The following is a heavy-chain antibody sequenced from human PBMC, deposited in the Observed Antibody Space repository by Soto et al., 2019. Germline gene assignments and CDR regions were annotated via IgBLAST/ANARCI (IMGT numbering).Heavy chain of an antibody. Sequence: GGSLRLSCAASGFTFSSYGMHWVRQAPGKGLEWVEVISYDGSNKYYADSVKGRLTISRDNSKNPLYLQMNSLRAEDTAVYYCAKVARGIRYFDWLLIFDYWGQGTLVNVS. J-gene: IGHJ4*02. V-gene: IGHV3-30*18. D-gene: IGHD3-9*01. CDR3: AKVARGIRYFDWLLIFDY. CDR1: GFTFSSYG. CDR2: ISYDGSNK.